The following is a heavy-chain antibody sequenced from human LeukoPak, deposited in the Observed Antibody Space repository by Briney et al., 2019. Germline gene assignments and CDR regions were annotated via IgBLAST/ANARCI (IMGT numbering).Heavy chain of an antibody. Sequence: SETLSLTCTVSGGSISGSDYYWGWIRQPPGKGLEWIGSVYHSGSAYYNPSLKSRVTISVDTSKNQFSLKLTSVTAADTAVYYCAVGLHSGQFAFDIWGQGTMVTVSS. CDR3: AVGLHSGQFAFDI. D-gene: IGHD5-24*01. CDR2: VYHSGSA. CDR1: GGSISGSDYY. V-gene: IGHV4-39*07. J-gene: IGHJ3*02.